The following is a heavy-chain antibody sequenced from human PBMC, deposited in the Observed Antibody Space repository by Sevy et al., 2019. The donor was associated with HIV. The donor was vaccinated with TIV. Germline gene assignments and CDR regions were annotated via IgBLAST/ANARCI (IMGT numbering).Heavy chain of an antibody. CDR1: GFTLSSRW. Sequence: GSLRLSCAASGFTLSSRWMSWVRQAPGKGLEWVANIKQDGSEKYYVDSVKDRFTISRDNAKNSLYLQMNSLGAEDTAVYYCVPSGGGHAGYWGQGTLVTVSS. V-gene: IGHV3-7*01. CDR2: IKQDGSEK. CDR3: VPSGGGHAGY. J-gene: IGHJ4*02. D-gene: IGHD2-15*01.